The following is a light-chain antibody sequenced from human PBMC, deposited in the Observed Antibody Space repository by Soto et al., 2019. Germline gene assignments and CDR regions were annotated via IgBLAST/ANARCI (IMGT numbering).Light chain of an antibody. CDR1: QSIRSW. J-gene: IGKJ1*01. CDR3: QQYNSYSWA. CDR2: KAS. Sequence: DIQMTQSPSTLSASVGDRATITCRASQSIRSWLAWYQQKPGRAPKLLIYKASSLESGVPSRFSGSGSGTAFTLTISSLQPDDFATYYCQQYNSYSWAFGQGTKVEI. V-gene: IGKV1-5*03.